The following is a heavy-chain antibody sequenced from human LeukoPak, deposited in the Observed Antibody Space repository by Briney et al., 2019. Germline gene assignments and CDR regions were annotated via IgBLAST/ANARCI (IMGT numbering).Heavy chain of an antibody. CDR1: GGSFSGYY. D-gene: IGHD3-10*01. V-gene: IGHV4-34*01. CDR2: INHSGST. Sequence: SETLSLTCAVYGGSFSGYYWSWIRQPPGKGLEWIGEINHSGSTNYNPSLKSRVTISVDTSKNQFSLKLSSVTAADTAVYYCARESAAKPKAAYCYGSGRGWFDPWGQGTLVTVSS. J-gene: IGHJ5*02. CDR3: ARESAAKPKAAYCYGSGRGWFDP.